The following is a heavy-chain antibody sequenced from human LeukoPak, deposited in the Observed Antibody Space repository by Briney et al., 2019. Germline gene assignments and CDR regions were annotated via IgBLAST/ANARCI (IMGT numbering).Heavy chain of an antibody. Sequence: PGGSLRLSCAASGFTFSSYAMSWVRQAPGKGLEWVSAISGSGGSTYYADSVKGRFTISRDNSKNTLYLQMNSLRAEDTAVYYCARDSSGWSHIDYWGQGTLVTVSS. J-gene: IGHJ4*02. D-gene: IGHD6-19*01. CDR3: ARDSSGWSHIDY. CDR1: GFTFSSYA. CDR2: ISGSGGST. V-gene: IGHV3-23*01.